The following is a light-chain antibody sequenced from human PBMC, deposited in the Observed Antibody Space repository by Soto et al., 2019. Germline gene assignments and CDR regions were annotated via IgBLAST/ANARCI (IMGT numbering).Light chain of an antibody. CDR2: AAS. CDR3: QKYTNVPA. J-gene: IGKJ4*01. CDR1: QGISNY. V-gene: IGKV1-27*01. Sequence: DIQMTQSPSSLSASVGDRVTITCRASQGISNYLAWYQQIPGKVPKLLISAASTLQSGVPSRFSGSGSGTDFPLTISSPQPEDVATYDCQKYTNVPAFGGGTKVEIK.